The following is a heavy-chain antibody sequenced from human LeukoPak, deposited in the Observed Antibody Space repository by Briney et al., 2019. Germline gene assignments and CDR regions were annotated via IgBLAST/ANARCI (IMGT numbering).Heavy chain of an antibody. CDR2: MSPNSGDT. CDR3: ARGPPNWGYDY. Sequence: ASVKVSCKASGGTFSSYAISWVRQAPGQRPEWMGWMSPNSGDTGYAQKFQDRVTMTRNTSISTAYMELSSLRSDDTAVYYCARGPPNWGYDYWGPGTLVTVSS. CDR1: GGTFSSYA. V-gene: IGHV1-8*02. J-gene: IGHJ4*02. D-gene: IGHD7-27*01.